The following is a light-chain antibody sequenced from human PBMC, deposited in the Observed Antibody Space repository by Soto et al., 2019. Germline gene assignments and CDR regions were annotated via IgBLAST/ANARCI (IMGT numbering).Light chain of an antibody. V-gene: IGKV3-20*01. CDR3: QQYNGSALT. J-gene: IGKJ4*01. CDR1: QSVSSIY. CDR2: GSS. Sequence: EIVLTQSPGTLSLSPGESATLSCRASQSVSSIYLAWYQQKPGQAPRLLIYGSSSRPTGIPDRFSGSGSGTDLTLTISRLEPEDCAVYYCQQYNGSALTFGGGTKVQIK.